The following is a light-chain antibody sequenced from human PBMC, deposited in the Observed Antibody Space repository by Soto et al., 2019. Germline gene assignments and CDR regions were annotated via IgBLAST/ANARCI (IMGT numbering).Light chain of an antibody. CDR2: DVS. CDR3: SSYTSSSTLV. Sequence: QSDLTHPASVSGSPGQSITISCPGTSSDVGGYNYVSWYQQHPGKAPKLMIYDVSNRPSGVSNRFSGSKSGNTASLTISGLQAEDEADYYCSSYTSSSTLVFGTGTKVTVL. J-gene: IGLJ1*01. V-gene: IGLV2-14*01. CDR1: SSDVGGYNY.